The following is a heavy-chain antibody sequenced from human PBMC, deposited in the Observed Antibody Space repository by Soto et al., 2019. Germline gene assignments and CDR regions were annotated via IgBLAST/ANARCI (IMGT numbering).Heavy chain of an antibody. D-gene: IGHD2-21*01. V-gene: IGHV3-7*01. CDR2: IKQDGSEK. J-gene: IGHJ3*02. Sequence: GGSLRLSCAASGFTFSSYWMSWVRQAPGKGLEWVANIKQDGSEKYYVDSVKGRFTISRDNAKNSLYLQMNSLRAEDSAVYYCARDHSNDAFDIWGQGTMVTVSS. CDR1: GFTFSSYW. CDR3: ARDHSNDAFDI.